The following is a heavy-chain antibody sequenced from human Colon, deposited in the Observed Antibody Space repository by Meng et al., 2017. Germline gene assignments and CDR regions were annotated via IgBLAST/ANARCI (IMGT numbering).Heavy chain of an antibody. CDR1: GFSLSTSGVG. Sequence: ITWKESGPTLLKPTQTLTLTCTFSGFSLSTSGVGVGWIRQPPGKALEWLALIYWDDDKRYSPSLKSRLTITKDTSKNQVVLTMTNMDPVDTATYYRAHTVWFGGQNWFDPWGQGTLVTVSS. V-gene: IGHV2-5*02. D-gene: IGHD3-10*01. J-gene: IGHJ5*02. CDR2: IYWDDDK. CDR3: AHTVWFGGQNWFDP.